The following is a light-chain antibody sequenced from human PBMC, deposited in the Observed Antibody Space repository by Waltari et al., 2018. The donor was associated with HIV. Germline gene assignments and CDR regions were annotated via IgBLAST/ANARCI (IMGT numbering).Light chain of an antibody. CDR2: RNT. V-gene: IGLV1-47*01. J-gene: IGLJ1*01. CDR3: AAWDDSLSGYV. CDR1: SPNIGRNY. Sequence: QSVLTQPPSASGTPGQRVTISCSGSSPNIGRNYGYWYQQLPGTAPKLLIYRNTQRPSGVPDRFSGSKSGTSASLAISGLRSEDEADYYCAAWDDSLSGYVFGTGTKVTVL.